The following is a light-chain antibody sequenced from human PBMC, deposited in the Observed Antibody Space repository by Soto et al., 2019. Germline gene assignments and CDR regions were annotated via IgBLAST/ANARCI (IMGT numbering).Light chain of an antibody. J-gene: IGLJ2*01. V-gene: IGLV2-14*01. CDR3: SSYTSSNTVA. Sequence: QSVLTQPASVSGSPGQSITLSCTGTSSDVGGYSYVSWYQQYPGKAPKLMIYEVSNRPSGVSNRFSGSKSGNTASLTISGLQAEDEADYYCSSYTSSNTVAFGGGTKVTVL. CDR1: SSDVGGYSY. CDR2: EVS.